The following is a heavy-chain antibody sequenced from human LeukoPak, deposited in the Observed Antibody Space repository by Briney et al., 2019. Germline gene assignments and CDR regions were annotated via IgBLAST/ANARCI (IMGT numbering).Heavy chain of an antibody. CDR3: AKEDSRRYGSGSYLSYYGMDV. CDR2: IWYDGSDK. V-gene: IGHV3-30*02. J-gene: IGHJ6*02. Sequence: GGSLRLSCAASGFTFSSYGMHWVRQAPGKGLEWVAFIWYDGSDKLYSDSVRGRFTVSRDNSKNTLYLQMNSLRAEDTAVYYCAKEDSRRYGSGSYLSYYGMDVWGQGTTVTVSS. D-gene: IGHD3-10*01. CDR1: GFTFSSYG.